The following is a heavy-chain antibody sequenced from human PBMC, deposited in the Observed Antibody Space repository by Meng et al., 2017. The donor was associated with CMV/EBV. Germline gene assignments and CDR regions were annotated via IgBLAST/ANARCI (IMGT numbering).Heavy chain of an antibody. J-gene: IGHJ5*02. CDR2: IYHSGST. D-gene: IGHD3-3*01. Sequence: SETLSLSCTVSGYSISSGYYCGWIRQPPGKGLEWIGSIYHSGSTYYNPSLKSRVTISVDTSKNQLSLKLSSVTAADTAVYYCARVGEGYDFWGGYYTGNWFDPWGQGTLVTVSS. CDR3: ARVGEGYDFWGGYYTGNWFDP. CDR1: GYSISSGYY. V-gene: IGHV4-38-2*02.